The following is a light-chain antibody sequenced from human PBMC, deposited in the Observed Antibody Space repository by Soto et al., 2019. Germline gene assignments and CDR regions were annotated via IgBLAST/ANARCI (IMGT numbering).Light chain of an antibody. V-gene: IGKV1-6*01. CDR2: AAS. CDR3: LQDYNYPYN. J-gene: IGKJ2*01. Sequence: AIQMTQSPSSLSASVGDRVTITCRASQGIRNDLGWYQQKPGKAPKLLIYAASSLQSGVPSRLSGSGSVTDFTLTISSLQPEDFATYYCLQDYNYPYNFGQGTKLEIK. CDR1: QGIRND.